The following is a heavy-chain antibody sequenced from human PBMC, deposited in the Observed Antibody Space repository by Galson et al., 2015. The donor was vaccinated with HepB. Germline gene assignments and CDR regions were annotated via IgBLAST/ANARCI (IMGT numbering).Heavy chain of an antibody. J-gene: IGHJ4*02. CDR3: VKEAHFDWLPLFDY. Sequence: SLRLSCAASGFTFSSYAMHWVRQAPGKGLEYVSAISSNGGSTYYADSVKGRFTISRDNSKNTLYLQMSSLRAEDTAVYYCVKEAHFDWLPLFDYWGQGTLVTVSS. D-gene: IGHD3-9*01. CDR2: ISSNGGST. V-gene: IGHV3-64D*06. CDR1: GFTFSSYA.